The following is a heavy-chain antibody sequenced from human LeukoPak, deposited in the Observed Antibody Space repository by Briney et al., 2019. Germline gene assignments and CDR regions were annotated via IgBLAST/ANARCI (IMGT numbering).Heavy chain of an antibody. V-gene: IGHV1-69*05. CDR3: AKGSGSFDP. Sequence: VASVTVSCKHSRGTFSSYVIRWVRQAPAQGVEWMGGIIPIFGTANYTQKLQGRVTITTDEFPSTGYTDFGSRSSEDTAVYYSAKGSGSFDPWGQGTLVTVSS. D-gene: IGHD3-10*01. CDR1: RGTFSSYV. CDR2: IIPIFGTA. J-gene: IGHJ5*02.